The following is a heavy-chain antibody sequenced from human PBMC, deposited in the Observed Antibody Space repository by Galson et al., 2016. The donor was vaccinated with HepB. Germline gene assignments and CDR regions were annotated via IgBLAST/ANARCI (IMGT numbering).Heavy chain of an antibody. CDR2: ISGSGGST. Sequence: SLRLSCAASGFTFGYYAMSWVRQAPGKGLEWVSAISGSGGSTYYADSVKGRFTISRDNSKNTPYLQMNSLRAEDTAVYYCAKARPITMIVVLGEADFDYWGQGTLVTVSS. CDR3: AKARPITMIVVLGEADFDY. CDR1: GFTFGYYA. D-gene: IGHD3-22*01. J-gene: IGHJ4*02. V-gene: IGHV3-23*01.